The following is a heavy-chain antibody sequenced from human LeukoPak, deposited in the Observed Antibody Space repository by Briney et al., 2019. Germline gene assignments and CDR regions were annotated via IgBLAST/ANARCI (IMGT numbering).Heavy chain of an antibody. D-gene: IGHD2/OR15-2a*01. CDR2: ISGGSDYI. J-gene: IGHJ5*02. Sequence: PGGSLRLSCAASGFTFSTSTINWVRQAPGKGLERVSSISGGSDYIYYADSVQGRFTISTDNAKKSLYLQMNSLRGEDTAVYYCVRIPNSADFPNWFDPWGQGTLVTVSS. V-gene: IGHV3-21*01. CDR1: GFTFSTST. CDR3: VRIPNSADFPNWFDP.